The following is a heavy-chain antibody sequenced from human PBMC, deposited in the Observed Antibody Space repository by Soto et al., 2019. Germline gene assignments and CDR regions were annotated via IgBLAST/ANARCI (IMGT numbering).Heavy chain of an antibody. CDR1: GYSFTAYW. V-gene: IGHV5-10-1*01. J-gene: IGHJ4*02. D-gene: IGHD6-13*01. CDR3: TRRASSSLYHFDF. Sequence: PGESLKISCQASGYSFTAYWITWVRQMPGKGLEWMATIDPSDSYVDYSPSFRGHVTFSVDRSITTVYLQWNSLKASDSAMYFCTRRASSSLYHFDFCGQGALVTVSS. CDR2: IDPSDSYV.